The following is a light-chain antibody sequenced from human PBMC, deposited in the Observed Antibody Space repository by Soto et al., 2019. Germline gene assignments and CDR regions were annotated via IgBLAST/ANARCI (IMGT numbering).Light chain of an antibody. CDR2: EVS. V-gene: IGLV2-14*01. J-gene: IGLJ2*01. CDR1: SSDVGGYNV. CDR3: GSYSSSNSYVV. Sequence: QSALTQPASVSGSPGQSITISCTGTSSDVGGYNVVSWYQQHPVKAPKLVIFEVSNRPSGVSNRFSGSKSGNTASLTISGLQAEDEGDYYCGSYSSSNSYVVFGGGTQLTVL.